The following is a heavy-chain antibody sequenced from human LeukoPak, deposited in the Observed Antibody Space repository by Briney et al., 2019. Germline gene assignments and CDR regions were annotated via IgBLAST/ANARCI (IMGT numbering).Heavy chain of an antibody. CDR1: GYTFTSYG. Sequence: ASVKVSCKASGYTFTSYGISWVRQAPGQGLEWMGWISAYNGNTNYAQKLQGRVTMTTDTSTSTAYMELRSLRSDDTAVYYCARDLYYYDSSGYPHFDYWGQGTLVTVSS. CDR2: ISAYNGNT. J-gene: IGHJ4*02. V-gene: IGHV1-18*01. D-gene: IGHD3-22*01. CDR3: ARDLYYYDSSGYPHFDY.